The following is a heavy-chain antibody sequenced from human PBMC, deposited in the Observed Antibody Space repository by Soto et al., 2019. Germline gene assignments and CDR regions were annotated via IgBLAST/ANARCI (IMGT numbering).Heavy chain of an antibody. V-gene: IGHV4-59*01. CDR1: VGSISSYY. Sequence: SETLSLTGTVSVGSISSYYWGWIRQPPGKGLEWIGYIYYSGSTNYNPSLKSRVTISVDTSKNQFSLKLSSVTAADTAVYYCARGLERGITMVRGVIFDPWGQGTLVTVSS. CDR3: ARGLERGITMVRGVIFDP. J-gene: IGHJ5*02. D-gene: IGHD3-10*01. CDR2: IYYSGST.